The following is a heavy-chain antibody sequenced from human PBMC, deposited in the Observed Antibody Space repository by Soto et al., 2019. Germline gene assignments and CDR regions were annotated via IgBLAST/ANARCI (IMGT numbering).Heavy chain of an antibody. Sequence: PGGSLRLSCAASGFTFSSYAMSWVRQAPGKGPEWVSAISGSGGSTYYADSAKGRFTISRDNSKNTLYLQMNSLRAEDTAVYYCAKYSFSWGYDFWSGYYRDYFDYWGQGTLVTISS. J-gene: IGHJ4*02. V-gene: IGHV3-23*01. CDR3: AKYSFSWGYDFWSGYYRDYFDY. D-gene: IGHD3-3*01. CDR1: GFTFSSYA. CDR2: ISGSGGST.